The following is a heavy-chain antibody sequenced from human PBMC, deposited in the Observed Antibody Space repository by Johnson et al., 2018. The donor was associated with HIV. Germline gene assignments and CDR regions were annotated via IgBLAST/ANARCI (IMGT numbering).Heavy chain of an antibody. V-gene: IGHV3-30-3*01. CDR2: ISYDGSNK. D-gene: IGHD3-10*01. CDR1: GFTFSSYA. Sequence: QMQLVESGGGVVQPGRSLRLSCAASGFTFSSYAMHWVRQAPGKGLEWVAVISYDGSNKYYADSVKGRFTISRDNAKNSRYLQMNSLRADDTAVYYCARPIVRGAADIWGQGTMVIVSS. J-gene: IGHJ3*02. CDR3: ARPIVRGAADI.